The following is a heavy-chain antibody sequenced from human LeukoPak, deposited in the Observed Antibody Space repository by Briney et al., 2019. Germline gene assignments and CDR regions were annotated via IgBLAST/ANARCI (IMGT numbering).Heavy chain of an antibody. J-gene: IGHJ4*02. CDR3: AKDESSSSWYFDY. Sequence: GRSLRLSCAASGFTFDDYAMHWVRHAPGKGLEWVSGISWNSGSIGYADSVKGRFTISRDNAKNSLYLQMNSLRAEDTALYYCAKDESSSSWYFDYWGQGTLVTVSS. CDR1: GFTFDDYA. CDR2: ISWNSGSI. D-gene: IGHD6-13*01. V-gene: IGHV3-9*01.